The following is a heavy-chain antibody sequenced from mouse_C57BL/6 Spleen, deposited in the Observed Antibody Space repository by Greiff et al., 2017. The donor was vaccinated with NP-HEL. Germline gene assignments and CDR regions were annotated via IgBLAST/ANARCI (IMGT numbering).Heavy chain of an antibody. Sequence: QVQLQQPGAELVKPGASVKMSCKASGYTFTSYWITWVKQRPGQGLEWIGDIYPGSSSTNYNEKFKSKATLTVDTSSSTAYMQLSSLTSEDSAVYYCATPYYGSRGFAYWGQGTLVTVSA. CDR2: IYPGSSST. CDR1: GYTFTSYW. J-gene: IGHJ3*01. CDR3: ATPYYGSRGFAY. V-gene: IGHV1-55*01. D-gene: IGHD1-1*01.